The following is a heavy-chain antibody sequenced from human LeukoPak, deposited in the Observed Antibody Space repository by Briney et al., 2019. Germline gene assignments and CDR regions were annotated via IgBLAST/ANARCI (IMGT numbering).Heavy chain of an antibody. CDR1: GFTFNSYW. J-gene: IGHJ4*02. Sequence: GGSLRLSCAVSGFTFNSYWMHWVRQTPGKGLVWVSRLNSDGSSTSYADSVRGRFTISRDSAKNTLYLQMNNLRDEDMAVYYCGRAPSAAGTIDYWGQGTLVTVSS. V-gene: IGHV3-74*01. CDR2: LNSDGSST. D-gene: IGHD6-13*01. CDR3: GRAPSAAGTIDY.